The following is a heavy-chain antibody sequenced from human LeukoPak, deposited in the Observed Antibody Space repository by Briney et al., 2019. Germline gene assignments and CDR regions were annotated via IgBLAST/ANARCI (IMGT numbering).Heavy chain of an antibody. D-gene: IGHD3-9*01. CDR3: AKTTDFDILSGYYKAQDY. V-gene: IGHV3-30*18. CDR1: GFTFSSYG. Sequence: GGSLRLSCAASGFTFSSYGMHWVRQAPGKGLEWVAVISYDGTNKYYADSVKGRFTISRDNSKNTLYLQMHSLRAEDTAVYYCAKTTDFDILSGYYKAQDYWGQGTLVTVSS. CDR2: ISYDGTNK. J-gene: IGHJ4*02.